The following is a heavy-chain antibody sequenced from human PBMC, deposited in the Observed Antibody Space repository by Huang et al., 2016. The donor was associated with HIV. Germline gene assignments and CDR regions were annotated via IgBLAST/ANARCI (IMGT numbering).Heavy chain of an antibody. J-gene: IGHJ4*02. CDR1: GVSVTRSPWY. V-gene: IGHV4-39*01. Sequence: QPRLQESGPGLVKPSETLSLTCTVSGVSVTRSPWYWVWVRQSPGKGLEGIASINYDGSTYYKSSLKSRRTTSLGTSKSQFSLKLTSVTAADTAVYFWARDIAIFGEPLDSWGQGTAVTVSS. CDR2: INYDGST. D-gene: IGHD3-3*01. CDR3: ARDIAIFGEPLDS.